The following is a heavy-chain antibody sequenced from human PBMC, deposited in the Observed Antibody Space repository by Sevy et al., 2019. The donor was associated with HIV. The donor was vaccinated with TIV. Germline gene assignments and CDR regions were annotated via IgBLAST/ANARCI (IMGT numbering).Heavy chain of an antibody. D-gene: IGHD5-18*01. J-gene: IGHJ6*03. CDR3: ARLGYSYGYSYYYYYYMDV. Sequence: ASVKVSCKASGYTFTSYGISWVRQAPGQGLEWMGWISAYNGNTNYAQKLQGRVTMTTDTSTSTAYMELRSLRSDDTAVYYCARLGYSYGYSYYYYYYMDVWGKGTTVTVSS. CDR2: ISAYNGNT. V-gene: IGHV1-18*01. CDR1: GYTFTSYG.